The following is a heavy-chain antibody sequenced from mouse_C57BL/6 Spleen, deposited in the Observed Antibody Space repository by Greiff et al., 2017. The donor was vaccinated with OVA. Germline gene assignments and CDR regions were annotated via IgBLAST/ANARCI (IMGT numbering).Heavy chain of an antibody. CDR2: ISYDGSN. CDR3: ARGPIYYGFYYAMDY. J-gene: IGHJ4*01. V-gene: IGHV3-6*01. CDR1: GYSITSGYY. D-gene: IGHD2-1*01. Sequence: EVKLQESGPGLVKPSQSLSLTCSVTGYSITSGYYWNWIRQFPGNKLEWMGYISYDGSNNYNPSLKNRISITRDTSKNQFFLKLNSVTTENTATYYCARGPIYYGFYYAMDYWGQGTSVTVSS.